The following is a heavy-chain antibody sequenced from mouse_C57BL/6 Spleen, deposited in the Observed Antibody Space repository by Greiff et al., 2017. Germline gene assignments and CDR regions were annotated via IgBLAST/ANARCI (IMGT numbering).Heavy chain of an antibody. Sequence: VQLQQSGAELVKPGASVKLSCKASGYTFTSYWMHWVKQRPGQGLEWIGMIHPNSGSTNYNEKFKSKATLTVDKSSSTAYMQLSSLTSEDSAVYYCANYGNYEGRFGEDYWGQGTTLTVSS. CDR3: ANYGNYEGRFGEDY. D-gene: IGHD2-1*01. CDR2: IHPNSGST. CDR1: GYTFTSYW. J-gene: IGHJ2*01. V-gene: IGHV1-64*01.